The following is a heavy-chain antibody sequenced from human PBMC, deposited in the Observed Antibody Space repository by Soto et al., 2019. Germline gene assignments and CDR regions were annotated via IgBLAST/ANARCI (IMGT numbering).Heavy chain of an antibody. Sequence: EASLKVSCKAPGYTFTSYGISWVRQAPGQGLEWMGWISAYNGNTNYAQKLQGRVTMTTDTSTSTAYMELRSLRSDDTAVYYCARTLVSPTAKNDYCGQGTLLSGSS. J-gene: IGHJ4*02. V-gene: IGHV1-18*01. D-gene: IGHD4-17*01. CDR2: ISAYNGNT. CDR1: GYTFTSYG. CDR3: ARTLVSPTAKNDY.